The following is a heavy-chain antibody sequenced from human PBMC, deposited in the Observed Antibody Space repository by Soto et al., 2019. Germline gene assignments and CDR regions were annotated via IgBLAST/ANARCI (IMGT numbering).Heavy chain of an antibody. J-gene: IGHJ4*02. CDR2: ISAYNGNT. V-gene: IGHV1-18*01. D-gene: IGHD3-16*01. Sequence: QVHLVQSGAEVKKPGASVKVSCTASGYTFTNFGISWVRQAPGQGLEWMGWISAYNGNTNYAQKFQGRVTMTTDTSTSTADMELRSLRSDDTAVYYWASGGTPIDDWGQGTLVTVSS. CDR1: GYTFTNFG. CDR3: ASGGTPIDD.